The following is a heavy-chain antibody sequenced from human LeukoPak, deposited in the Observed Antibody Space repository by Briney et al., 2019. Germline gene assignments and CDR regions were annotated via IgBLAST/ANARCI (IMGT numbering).Heavy chain of an antibody. Sequence: GGSLRLSCAASGFSFSSYEMNWVRQAPGKGLEWVSYISSSGSTIYYVDSVKGRFTISRDNAKNSLYLQMNSLRAEDTAVYYCARGVGSFDYWGQGTLVTVSS. CDR3: ARGVGSFDY. CDR2: ISSSGSTI. CDR1: GFSFSSYE. J-gene: IGHJ4*02. V-gene: IGHV3-48*03.